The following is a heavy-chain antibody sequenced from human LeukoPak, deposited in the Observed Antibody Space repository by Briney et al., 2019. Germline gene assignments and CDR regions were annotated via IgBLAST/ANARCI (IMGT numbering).Heavy chain of an antibody. V-gene: IGHV4-61*02. J-gene: IGHJ5*02. Sequence: PSETLSLTCTVSGGSISSSSSYCNWIRQPAGKGLEWIGRIYTSGSTNYNPPLKSRVTISVDTSKNQFSLKLSSVTAADTAVYYCALRGLVRGFDPWGQGTLVTVSS. CDR3: ALRGLVRGFDP. D-gene: IGHD2-2*01. CDR1: GGSISSSSSY. CDR2: IYTSGST.